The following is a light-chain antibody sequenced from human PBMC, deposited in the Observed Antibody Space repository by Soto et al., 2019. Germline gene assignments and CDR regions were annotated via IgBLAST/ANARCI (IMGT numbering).Light chain of an antibody. CDR2: DAA. V-gene: IGKV1-5*01. Sequence: DIPMTQSPSTLSASVGDRVTITCRASQTISSGLAWYQQKPGKAPKVLIYDAATSESVVPSRFSGSGAGTEFTLTISSLQPDDFATYYCQQYKSYKTFGQGTKVEIK. CDR1: QTISSG. J-gene: IGKJ1*01. CDR3: QQYKSYKT.